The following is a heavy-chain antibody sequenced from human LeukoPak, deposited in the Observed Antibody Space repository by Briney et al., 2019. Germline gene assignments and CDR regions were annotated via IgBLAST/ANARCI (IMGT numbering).Heavy chain of an antibody. CDR1: GGSISSYY. Sequence: SETLSLTCTVSGGSISSYYWSWIRQPPGKGLEWIGYIYYSGSTNYSPSLKSRVTISVDTSKNQFSLKLSSVTAADTAVYYCARASPVAGMSIDYWGQGTLVTVSS. V-gene: IGHV4-59*01. CDR2: IYYSGST. D-gene: IGHD6-19*01. CDR3: ARASPVAGMSIDY. J-gene: IGHJ4*02.